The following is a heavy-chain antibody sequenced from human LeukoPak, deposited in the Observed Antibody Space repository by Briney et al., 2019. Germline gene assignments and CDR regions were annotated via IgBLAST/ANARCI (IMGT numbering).Heavy chain of an antibody. J-gene: IGHJ5*02. Sequence: ASVKVSCKASGYTFTGYYMHWVRQAPGQGLEWMGIINLSGGSTSYAQKFQGRVTMTRDTSTSTVYMELSSLRSEDTAVYYCARGGYYDSSGYRAGNWFDPWGQGTLVTVSS. D-gene: IGHD3-22*01. CDR1: GYTFTGYY. CDR2: INLSGGST. V-gene: IGHV1-46*01. CDR3: ARGGYYDSSGYRAGNWFDP.